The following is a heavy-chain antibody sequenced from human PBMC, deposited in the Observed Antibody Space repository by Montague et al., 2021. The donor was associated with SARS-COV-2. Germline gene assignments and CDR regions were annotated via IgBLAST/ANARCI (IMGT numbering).Heavy chain of an antibody. D-gene: IGHD5-24*01. V-gene: IGHV4-59*01. CDR2: IYYSVST. J-gene: IGHJ3*02. CDR1: GGSISSYY. Sequence: SETLSLTCTVSGGSISSYYWSWIRQPPAKGLEWIGYIYYSVSTNYNSSHKSRVTISIDTSKNQSSLKLNSVTAADTAVYYCARGRDGADAFDIWGQGTMVTVSS. CDR3: ARGRDGADAFDI.